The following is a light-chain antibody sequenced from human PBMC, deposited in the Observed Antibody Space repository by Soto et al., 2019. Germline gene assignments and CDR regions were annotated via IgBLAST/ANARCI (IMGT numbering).Light chain of an antibody. Sequence: EIVLTQSPGTLSLSPGERATLSCRASQSVSSSYLAWYQQKPGQAPRLLIYGASSRATGIPDRFSGSGSGTDFTHTISRLEPEDFAVYYCQQYGRTFGQGTKVEIK. CDR1: QSVSSSY. CDR3: QQYGRT. J-gene: IGKJ1*01. V-gene: IGKV3-20*01. CDR2: GAS.